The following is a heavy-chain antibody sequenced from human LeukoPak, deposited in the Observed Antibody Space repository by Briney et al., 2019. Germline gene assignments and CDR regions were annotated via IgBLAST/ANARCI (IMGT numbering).Heavy chain of an antibody. J-gene: IGHJ6*03. CDR3: ARETYGYYMDV. V-gene: IGHV4-38-2*02. D-gene: IGHD4-17*01. Sequence: SETLSLTCSGSNYSISNSLYWGWLRPPPGKGLEWIGSIYRSGSTFYNPSLKSRVTISLDTSKNQFSLKLSSVTAADTAVYFCARETYGYYMDVWGKGTTVTVSS. CDR1: NYSISNSLY. CDR2: IYRSGST.